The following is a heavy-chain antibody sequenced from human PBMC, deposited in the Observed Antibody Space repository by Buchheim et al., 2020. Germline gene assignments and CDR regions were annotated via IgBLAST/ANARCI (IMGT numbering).Heavy chain of an antibody. CDR2: INHSGST. J-gene: IGHJ6*02. D-gene: IGHD2-2*01. CDR1: GGSFSGYY. V-gene: IGHV4-34*01. CDR3: ARTLGSSTSCWYV. Sequence: QVQLQQWGAGLLKPSETLSLTRAVYGGSFSGYYWSWIRQPPGKGLEWIGEINHSGSTNYNPSLKSRVTISVDTSKNQFSLKLSSVTAADTAVYYCARTLGSSTSCWYVWGQGTT.